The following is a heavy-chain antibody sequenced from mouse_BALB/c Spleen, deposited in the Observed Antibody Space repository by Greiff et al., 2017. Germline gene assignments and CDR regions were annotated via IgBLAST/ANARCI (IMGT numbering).Heavy chain of an antibody. V-gene: IGHV1S137*01. CDR1: GYTFTDYA. CDR3: ARSGAYYRYDGGYFYY. Sequence: QVQLKQSGAELVRPGVSVKISCKGSGYTFTDYAMHWVKQSHAKSLEWIGVISTYYGDASYNQKFKGKATMTVDKSSSTAYMELARLTSEDSAIYYCARSGAYYRYDGGYFYYWGQGTTLTVSS. J-gene: IGHJ2*01. D-gene: IGHD2-14*01. CDR2: ISTYYGDA.